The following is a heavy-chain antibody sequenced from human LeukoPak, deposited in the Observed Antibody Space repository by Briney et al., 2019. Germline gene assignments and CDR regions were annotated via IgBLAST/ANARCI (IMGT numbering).Heavy chain of an antibody. J-gene: IGHJ4*02. V-gene: IGHV3-23*01. CDR2: ISGSGGDT. D-gene: IGHD3-10*01. CDR3: AKDWASMVLDY. CDR1: GFTFSNYG. Sequence: PGGSLRLSCTASGFTFSNYGLSWDRQAPGKGLGWVSAISGSGGDTYYADSVKGRFTISRDNSKNTLYLQMNSLRAKDTAVYYCAKDWASMVLDYWGQGTLVSVSS.